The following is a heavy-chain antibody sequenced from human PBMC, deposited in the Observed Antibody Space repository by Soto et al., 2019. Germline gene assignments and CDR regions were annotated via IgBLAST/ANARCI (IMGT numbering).Heavy chain of an antibody. Sequence: PGGSLRLSCAASGFNYTPYSMTWVRQAPGKGLEWVSAISGSGGSTYYADSVKGRFTISRDNSKNTLYLQMNSLRAEDTAVYYCAKDYFSTGYYYGFDYWGQGTLVTVSS. CDR2: ISGSGGST. CDR3: AKDYFSTGYYYGFDY. CDR1: GFNYTPYS. J-gene: IGHJ4*02. V-gene: IGHV3-23*01. D-gene: IGHD3-22*01.